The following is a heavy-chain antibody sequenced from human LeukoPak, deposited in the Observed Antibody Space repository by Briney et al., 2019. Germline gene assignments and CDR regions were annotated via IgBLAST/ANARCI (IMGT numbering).Heavy chain of an antibody. D-gene: IGHD3-3*01. CDR3: ARASKGYYDFWSGPYYFDY. Sequence: PGGSLRLSCAASGFTVSSNYMSWVRQAPGKGLEWVSVIYRGGSTYYADSVKGRFTISRDNSKNTLYLQMNSLRAEDTAVYYCARASKGYYDFWSGPYYFDYWGQGTLVTVSS. CDR2: IYRGGST. J-gene: IGHJ4*02. V-gene: IGHV3-53*01. CDR1: GFTVSSNY.